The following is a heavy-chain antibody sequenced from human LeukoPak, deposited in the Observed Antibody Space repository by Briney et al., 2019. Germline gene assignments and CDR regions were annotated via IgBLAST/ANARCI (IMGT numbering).Heavy chain of an antibody. Sequence: NPSETLSLTCTVSGVSISSYYWSWIRQPPGKGLEWSGYIYYSGSTNYNPSLKSRVTISVDTSKNQFSLKLSSVTAADTAVYYCARRGANSGSYSHFDLWGRGTLVTVSS. CDR2: IYYSGST. J-gene: IGHJ2*01. V-gene: IGHV4-59*01. CDR3: ARRGANSGSYSHFDL. CDR1: GVSISSYY. D-gene: IGHD1-26*01.